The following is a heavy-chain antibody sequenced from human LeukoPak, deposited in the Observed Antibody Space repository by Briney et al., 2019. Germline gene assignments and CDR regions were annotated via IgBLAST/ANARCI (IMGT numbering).Heavy chain of an antibody. J-gene: IGHJ3*01. CDR2: IGMSAGNT. V-gene: IGHV3-23*01. CDR1: GSTLDNYA. D-gene: IGHD3-16*01. CDR3: ANDLWEITSGGAFGF. Sequence: PGGSLRLSCEASGSTLDNYAMSSVRHAPGKGLEWDSTIGMSAGNTYYADAVKGRLTIYRDNSKQTVSLQMNRVRGEDTAVSYFANDLWEITSGGAFGFWGQGTKVAVSS.